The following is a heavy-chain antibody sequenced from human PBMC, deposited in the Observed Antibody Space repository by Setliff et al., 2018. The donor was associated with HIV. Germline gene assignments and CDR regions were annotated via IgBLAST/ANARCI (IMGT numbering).Heavy chain of an antibody. CDR3: ARVDDFWSGLGMDV. Sequence: HPGGSLRLSCAASGFTFSTKYMTWVRQAPGKGLEWVANINQDGSEKYYVDSVRGRFTISRDNAKNSLYLQMNSLRAEDTAVYYCARVDDFWSGLGMDVWGKGTTVTVSS. CDR2: INQDGSEK. J-gene: IGHJ6*04. V-gene: IGHV3-7*03. D-gene: IGHD3-3*01. CDR1: GFTFSTKY.